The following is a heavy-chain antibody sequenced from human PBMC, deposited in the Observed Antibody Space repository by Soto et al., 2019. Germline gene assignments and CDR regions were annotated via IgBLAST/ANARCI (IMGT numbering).Heavy chain of an antibody. CDR2: IWYDGSNK. J-gene: IGHJ4*02. Sequence: ESGGGVVRPGRSLRLSCAASGFTFSSYDMHWVRQAPGKGLEWVAVIWYDGSNKYDADSVKGRFTISRDNSKNTLYLQMNSLRAEDTAVYYCATLTSYYFDYWGQGTLVTVSS. CDR1: GFTFSSYD. V-gene: IGHV3-33*01. CDR3: ATLTSYYFDY.